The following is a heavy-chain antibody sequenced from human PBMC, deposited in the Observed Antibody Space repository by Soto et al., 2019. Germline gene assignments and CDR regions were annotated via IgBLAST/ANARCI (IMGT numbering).Heavy chain of an antibody. CDR3: ARDPPFSGILRGTPLMDV. CDR1: GYSFTTHG. CDR2: ISAYNGDT. Sequence: GASVKVSCKASGYSFTTHGISWVRRAPGHGLEWMGWISAYNGDTHYVQRFQGRLTMTTDTSTSTAYMELRSLTSDDTAVYYCARDPPFSGILRGTPLMDVWGQGITVTVSS. V-gene: IGHV1-18*04. D-gene: IGHD4-17*01. J-gene: IGHJ6*02.